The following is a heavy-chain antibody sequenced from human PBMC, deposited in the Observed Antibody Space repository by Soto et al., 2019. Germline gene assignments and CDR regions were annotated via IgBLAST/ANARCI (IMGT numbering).Heavy chain of an antibody. J-gene: IGHJ4*02. CDR2: IRSNGEGGTT. CDR1: GFIFGDYA. Sequence: GSLRLSCTASGFIFGDYAMSWFRQAPGKGLEWVGFIRSNGEGGTTEYAASVKGRLTSSRDDSKSIAYLQMDSLKIEDTAVYYCTRWKGSYSDYWGQGTQVTV. V-gene: IGHV3-49*03. D-gene: IGHD3-10*01. CDR3: TRWKGSYSDY.